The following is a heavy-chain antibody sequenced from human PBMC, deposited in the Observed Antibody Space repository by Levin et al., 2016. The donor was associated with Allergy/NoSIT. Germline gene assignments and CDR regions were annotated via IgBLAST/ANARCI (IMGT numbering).Heavy chain of an antibody. Sequence: PGKGLEWIGYIYYSGSTNYNPSLKSRVTISVDTSKNQFSLKLSSVTAADTAVYYCAREGFDDSGGYNWFDPWGQGTLVTVSS. J-gene: IGHJ5*02. V-gene: IGHV4-59*13. CDR2: IYYSGST. D-gene: IGHD3-10*01. CDR3: AREGFDDSGGYNWFDP.